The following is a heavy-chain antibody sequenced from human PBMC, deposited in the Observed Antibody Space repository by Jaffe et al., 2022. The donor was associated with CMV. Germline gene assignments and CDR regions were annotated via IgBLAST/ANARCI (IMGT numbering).Heavy chain of an antibody. CDR1: GFTFSSYW. D-gene: IGHD1-7*01. CDR2: IKQDGSEK. CDR3: ARADLDPNWNYRPYYYGMDV. Sequence: EVQLVESGGGLVQPGGSLRLSCAASGFTFSSYWMSWVRQAPGKGLEWVANIKQDGSEKYYVDSVKGRFTISRDNAKNSLYLQMNSLRAEDTAVYYCARADLDPNWNYRPYYYGMDVWGQGTTVTVSS. V-gene: IGHV3-7*01. J-gene: IGHJ6*02.